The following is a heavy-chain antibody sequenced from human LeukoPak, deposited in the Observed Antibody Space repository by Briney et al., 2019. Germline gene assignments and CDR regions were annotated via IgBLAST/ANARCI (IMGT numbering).Heavy chain of an antibody. J-gene: IGHJ4*02. D-gene: IGHD3-3*01. Sequence: GGSLRLSCAASGFTFSSYGMHWVRQAPGKGLEWVAFIRYDGSNKYYADSVKGGFTISRDNSKNTLYLQMNSLRAEDTAVYYCAKAKDYDFWSGWYYFDYWGQGTLVTVSS. CDR1: GFTFSSYG. CDR3: AKAKDYDFWSGWYYFDY. V-gene: IGHV3-30*02. CDR2: IRYDGSNK.